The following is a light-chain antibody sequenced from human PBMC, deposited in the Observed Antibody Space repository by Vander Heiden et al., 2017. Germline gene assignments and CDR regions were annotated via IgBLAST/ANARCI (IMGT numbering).Light chain of an antibody. J-gene: IGKJ4*01. CDR3: QQLDSFPLP. CDR2: GAS. Sequence: IQLTQSPSFLSASVGDRVTITCRASQDISSFLAWYQQKPGKAPKLLIYGASTLQSGVPSRFSGSGSGTEFTLTISSLQPEDFATYYCQQLDSFPLPFGGGTKVEIK. V-gene: IGKV1-9*01. CDR1: QDISSF.